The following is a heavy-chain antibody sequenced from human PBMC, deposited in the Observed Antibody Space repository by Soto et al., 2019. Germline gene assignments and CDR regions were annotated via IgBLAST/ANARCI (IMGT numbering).Heavy chain of an antibody. V-gene: IGHV4-4*02. D-gene: IGHD7-27*01. CDR2: IYHSGST. J-gene: IGHJ3*02. CDR1: GGSISSSNW. Sequence: SETLSLTCAVSGGSISSSNWWSWVRQPPGKRLEWIGEIYHSGSTNYNPSLKSRVTISVDKSKNQFSLKLSSVTAADTAVYYCARDRRTGERAFDIWGQGTMVTVSS. CDR3: ARDRRTGERAFDI.